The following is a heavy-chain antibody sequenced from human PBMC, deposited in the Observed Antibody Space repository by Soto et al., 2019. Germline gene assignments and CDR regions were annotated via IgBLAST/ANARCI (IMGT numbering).Heavy chain of an antibody. Sequence: QVQLVQSGAEVKKPGSSVKVSCKASGGTFSSYAISWVRQAPGQGLEWMGGIIPNSGGTNYAQKFQGRVTMTRDTSISTAYMELSRLRSDDTAVYYCARSVLPTLDYWGQGTLVTVSS. J-gene: IGHJ4*02. V-gene: IGHV1-2*02. CDR1: GGTFSSYA. CDR2: IIPNSGGT. D-gene: IGHD6-6*01. CDR3: ARSVLPTLDY.